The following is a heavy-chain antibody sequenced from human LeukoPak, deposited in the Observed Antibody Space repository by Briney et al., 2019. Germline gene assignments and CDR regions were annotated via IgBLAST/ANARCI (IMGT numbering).Heavy chain of an antibody. D-gene: IGHD3-22*01. CDR2: IYPGDSDT. Sequence: GESLKISCKGSGYSFTSYWIGWVRQMPGKGLEWMGIIYPGDSDTRYSPSFQGQVTISADKSISTAYLQWSSLKASDTAMYYGARLRPRDYYDSSGYYGAFDYWGQGTLVTVSS. CDR3: ARLRPRDYYDSSGYYGAFDY. CDR1: GYSFTSYW. J-gene: IGHJ4*02. V-gene: IGHV5-51*01.